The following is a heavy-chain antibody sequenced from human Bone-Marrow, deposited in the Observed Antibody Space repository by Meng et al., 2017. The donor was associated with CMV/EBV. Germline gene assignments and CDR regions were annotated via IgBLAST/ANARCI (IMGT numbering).Heavy chain of an antibody. CDR1: GYTFTGYY. CDR3: ARDAQYYDFWSGYYTPLDY. J-gene: IGHJ4*02. D-gene: IGHD3-3*01. Sequence: ASVKVSCKASGYTFTGYYMHWVRQAPGQGLEWMGWINPNSGGTNYAQKFQGRVTMTRDTSISTAYMELSRLRSDDTAVYYCARDAQYYDFWSGYYTPLDYWGQGMLVTVSS. V-gene: IGHV1-2*02. CDR2: INPNSGGT.